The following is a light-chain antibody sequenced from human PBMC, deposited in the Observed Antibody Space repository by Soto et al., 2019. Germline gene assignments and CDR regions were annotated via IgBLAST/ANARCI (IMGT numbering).Light chain of an antibody. J-gene: IGKJ4*01. CDR2: VAS. CDR1: QSVSSN. V-gene: IGKV3-15*01. CDR3: QQYSDWPLS. Sequence: DIVMTQSPATLSVSPGERATLSCRASQSVSSNLAWYQQKPGQAPRLLIYVASTRATCVPARFSGSGSGTEFTLTISSLQSEEFAVYYCQQYSDWPLSFGGGTKVEIK.